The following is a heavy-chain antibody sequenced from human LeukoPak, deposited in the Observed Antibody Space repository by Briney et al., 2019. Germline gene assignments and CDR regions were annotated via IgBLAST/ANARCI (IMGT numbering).Heavy chain of an antibody. V-gene: IGHV4-61*02. Sequence: SETLSLTCTVSGDSISSGDYYWSWIRQPAGKGLEWIGPISSSGSTNYNPSLKSRVTISVDTSKNQFSLKLSSVTAADTAVYFCARGPYSYDSSGAFDIWGQGTMVTVSS. CDR2: ISSSGST. D-gene: IGHD3-22*01. CDR3: ARGPYSYDSSGAFDI. CDR1: GDSISSGDYY. J-gene: IGHJ3*02.